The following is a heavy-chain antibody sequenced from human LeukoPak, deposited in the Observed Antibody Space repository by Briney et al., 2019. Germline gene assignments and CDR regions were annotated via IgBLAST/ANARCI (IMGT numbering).Heavy chain of an antibody. D-gene: IGHD5-24*01. J-gene: IGHJ4*02. CDR3: EARRRDGDNFLDY. V-gene: IGHV3-74*01. CDR1: GFTFSSYW. CDR2: INSDGSST. Sequence: GGSLRLSCAASGFTFSSYWMHWVRQAPGKGLVWVSRINSDGSSTSYADSVKGRFTISRDNAKNTLYLQMNSLRAEDTAVCYCEARRRDGDNFLDYWGQGTLVTVSS.